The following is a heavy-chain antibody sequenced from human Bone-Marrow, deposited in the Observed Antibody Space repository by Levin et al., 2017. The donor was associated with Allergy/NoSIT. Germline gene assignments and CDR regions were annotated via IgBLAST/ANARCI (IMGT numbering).Heavy chain of an antibody. J-gene: IGHJ4*02. D-gene: IGHD6-13*01. CDR2: IKSKTDGGTT. CDR3: TTDLFTMVGIAALPSGDC. V-gene: IGHV3-15*07. CDR1: GLTFKNAW. Sequence: NPGGSLRLSCAVSGLTFKNAWMNWVRQAPGKGLEWVGRIKSKTDGGTTDYAAPVKGRFNISRDDSKNTLFLHMSSLKTEDTAVYYCTTDLFTMVGIAALPSGDCWGQGTLVTVSS.